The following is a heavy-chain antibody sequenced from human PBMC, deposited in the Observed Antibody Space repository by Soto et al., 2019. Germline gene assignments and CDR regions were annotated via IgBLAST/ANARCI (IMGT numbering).Heavy chain of an antibody. J-gene: IGHJ6*03. CDR2: ISGSGDST. Sequence: PGGSLRLSCAASGFTFTNHAMSWVRQAPGKGLEWVSDISGSGDSTDYAESGKGRFTISRDNAKNSLYLQMNSLGAEDTAVYYCARDLSWGSNWYYYMDVWGKGTTVTVSS. CDR1: GFTFTNHA. D-gene: IGHD7-27*01. V-gene: IGHV3-23*01. CDR3: ARDLSWGSNWYYYMDV.